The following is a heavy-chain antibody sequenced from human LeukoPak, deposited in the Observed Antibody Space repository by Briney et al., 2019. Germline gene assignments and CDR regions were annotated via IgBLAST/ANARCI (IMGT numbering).Heavy chain of an antibody. CDR1: GGSISSYY. D-gene: IGHD4-17*01. V-gene: IGHV4-59*08. Sequence: SETLSLTCTVSGGSISSYYWSWIRQPPGKGLEWIGYIHYSGSTYYNPSLTSRVTISVDTSKNQFSLKLSSVTAADTAVYYCARIPTVTFFDYWGQGTLVTVSS. CDR3: ARIPTVTFFDY. CDR2: IHYSGST. J-gene: IGHJ4*02.